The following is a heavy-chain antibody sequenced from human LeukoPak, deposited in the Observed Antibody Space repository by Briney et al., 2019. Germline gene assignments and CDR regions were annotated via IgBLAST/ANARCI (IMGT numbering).Heavy chain of an antibody. CDR1: GYTFTGYY. J-gene: IGHJ4*02. D-gene: IGHD3-10*01. Sequence: ASVKVSCKASGYTFTGYYIHWVRQAPGQGLEWMGWINLNSGGTNYAQKFQGRVTMTRDTSISTAYMELSRLRSDDTAVYYCARRISKNDYYGSGSPLGYWGQGTLVTVSS. CDR3: ARRISKNDYYGSGSPLGY. CDR2: INLNSGGT. V-gene: IGHV1-2*02.